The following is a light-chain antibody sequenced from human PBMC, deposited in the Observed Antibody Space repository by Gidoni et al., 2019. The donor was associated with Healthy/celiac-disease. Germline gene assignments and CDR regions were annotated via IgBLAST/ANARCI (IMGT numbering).Light chain of an antibody. Sequence: GSSSNIGAGYDVHWYQQLPGTAPKLLIYGTSNRPSGVPDRFSGSKSGTSASLAITGLQAEDEADYYCQSYDSSLSAWVFGGWTKLTVL. CDR3: QSYDSSLSAWV. CDR2: GTS. CDR1: SSNIGAGYD. J-gene: IGLJ3*02. V-gene: IGLV1-40*01.